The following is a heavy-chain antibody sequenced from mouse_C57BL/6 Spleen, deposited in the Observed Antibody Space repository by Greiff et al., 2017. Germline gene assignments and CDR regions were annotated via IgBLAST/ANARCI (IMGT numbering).Heavy chain of an antibody. CDR3: ASGDYGYAMDY. Sequence: VQLQQPGAELVKPGASVKLSCKASGYTFTSYWMQWVKQRPGQGLEWIGEIDPSDSYTNYNQKFKGKATLTVDTSSSTAYLQLSSLASADSAVYYCASGDYGYAMDYWGQGTSVTVSS. V-gene: IGHV1-50*01. J-gene: IGHJ4*01. CDR1: GYTFTSYW. CDR2: IDPSDSYT. D-gene: IGHD1-1*02.